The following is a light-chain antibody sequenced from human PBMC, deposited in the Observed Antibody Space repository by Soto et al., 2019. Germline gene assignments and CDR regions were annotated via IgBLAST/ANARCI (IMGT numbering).Light chain of an antibody. CDR1: SSDVGGYDH. Sequence: QSVPTQPPSASGSPGQSVTIPCTGTSSDVGGYDHVSWYQQHPGKAPKLMIYEVTKRPAGVPDRFSGSKSGNTASLTVSGLQAEDEADYYCSTDAGNYNYVFGTGTKLTVL. V-gene: IGLV2-8*01. CDR3: STDAGNYNYV. J-gene: IGLJ1*01. CDR2: EVT.